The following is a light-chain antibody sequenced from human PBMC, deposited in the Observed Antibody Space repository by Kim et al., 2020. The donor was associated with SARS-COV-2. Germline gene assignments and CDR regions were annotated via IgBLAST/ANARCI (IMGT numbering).Light chain of an antibody. V-gene: IGLV1-40*01. CDR2: SDN. CDR3: QSFDKSLNTYV. Sequence: QSVLTPSPSASGAPGQRVTISCTGSSSNIGSGFDVHWYQQLPGTAPKFLIYSDNRRPSGVPDRFSASKSGTSASLAITGLQAEDEADYFCQSFDKSLNTYVFGSGTKVTVL. CDR1: SSNIGSGFD. J-gene: IGLJ1*01.